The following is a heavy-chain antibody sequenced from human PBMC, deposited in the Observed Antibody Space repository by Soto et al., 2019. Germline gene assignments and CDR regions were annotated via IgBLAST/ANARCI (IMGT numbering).Heavy chain of an antibody. CDR3: TRRDCSNGVCYKYY. J-gene: IGHJ4*02. CDR1: GFTFSDSA. CDR2: SSSSANSYAT. V-gene: IGHV3-73*02. D-gene: IGHD2-8*01. Sequence: EVQLVESGGGLVQPGGSLKLSCAASGFTFSDSAMHWVRQASGKGLEWVGRSSSSANSYATAYSASVKGRFTISRDDSKKTAYMHMNSPQTEDTAVYYCTRRDCSNGVCYKYYCGQGTLVTVSS.